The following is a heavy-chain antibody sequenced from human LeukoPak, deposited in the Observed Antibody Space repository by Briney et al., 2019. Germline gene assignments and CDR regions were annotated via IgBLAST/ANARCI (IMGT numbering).Heavy chain of an antibody. D-gene: IGHD6-19*01. V-gene: IGHV5-51*01. CDR2: IYLGDSDT. J-gene: IGHJ4*02. Sequence: GESLKISCQGSGYTFTNYWIAWVRQMPGKGLEWMGIIYLGDSDTRYSPSFQGQVTISADKSINTAFLRWSSLKASDTAVYYCARHPSYTRGWPLDYWGQGTLVTVPS. CDR1: GYTFTNYW. CDR3: ARHPSYTRGWPLDY.